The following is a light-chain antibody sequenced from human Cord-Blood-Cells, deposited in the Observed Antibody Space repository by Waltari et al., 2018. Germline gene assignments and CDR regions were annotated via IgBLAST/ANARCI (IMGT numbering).Light chain of an antibody. V-gene: IGKV1-33*01. CDR2: DAS. CDR1: QDINNY. CDR3: QQYDNLPIT. Sequence: DIQMTQSPSSLSASVGDRVTITCQPIQDINNYLNWYQQKPGKAPKLLIYDASNLETGVPSRFSGSGSGTDFTFTISSLQPEDIATYYCQQYDNLPITFGQGTRLEIK. J-gene: IGKJ5*01.